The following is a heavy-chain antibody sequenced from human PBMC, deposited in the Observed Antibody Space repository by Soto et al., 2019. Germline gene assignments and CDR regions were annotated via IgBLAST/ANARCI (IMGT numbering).Heavy chain of an antibody. V-gene: IGHV4-31*03. CDR2: IYYSGST. CDR1: GGSISSGGYY. Sequence: SETLSLTCTVSGGSISSGGYYWSWIRQHPGKGLEWIGYIYYSGSTYYNPSLKSRVTISVDTSKNQFSLKLSSVTAADTAVYYCARDPDSSGHDAFDIWGQGTMVTVSS. D-gene: IGHD3-22*01. CDR3: ARDPDSSGHDAFDI. J-gene: IGHJ3*02.